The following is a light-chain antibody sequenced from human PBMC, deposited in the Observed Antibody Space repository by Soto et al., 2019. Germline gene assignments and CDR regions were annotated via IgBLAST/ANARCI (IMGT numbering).Light chain of an antibody. V-gene: IGLV2-14*01. J-gene: IGLJ3*02. Sequence: QSVLTQPASVSGSPGQSITISCTGTNSDVGGYNYVSWYQQHPGKAPKVMIYEVSNRPSGVSNRYSGSKSGNTASLTISGLQAEDEADYYCSSYTSSSTGVFGGGTKLTVL. CDR3: SSYTSSSTGV. CDR2: EVS. CDR1: NSDVGGYNY.